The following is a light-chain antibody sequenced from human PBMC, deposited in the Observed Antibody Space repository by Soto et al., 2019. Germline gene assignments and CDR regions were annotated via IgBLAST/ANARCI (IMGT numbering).Light chain of an antibody. CDR1: SSDVGSYNL. Sequence: QSVLTQPASVSGSPGQSITISCTGTSSDVGSYNLVSWYQQHPGKAPKLMIYEGSKRPSGVSNRFSGSKSGNTASLTISGVEAGDEADYSCQVWDSSSDHSVFGGGTKLTVL. CDR2: EGS. J-gene: IGLJ2*01. V-gene: IGLV2-14*02. CDR3: QVWDSSSDHSV.